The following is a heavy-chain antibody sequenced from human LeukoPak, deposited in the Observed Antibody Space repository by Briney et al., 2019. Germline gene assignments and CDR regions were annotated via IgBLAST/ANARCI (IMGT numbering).Heavy chain of an antibody. V-gene: IGHV1-2*02. CDR3: ANLGYCSSTSCHYHYYYMDV. D-gene: IGHD2-2*01. J-gene: IGHJ6*03. Sequence: ASVKVSCKASGYTFTGYYMHWVRQAPGQGLEWKGWINPNSGGTNYAQKFQGRVTMTRDTSISTAYMELSRLRSDDTAVYYCANLGYCSSTSCHYHYYYMDVWGKGTTVTVSS. CDR1: GYTFTGYY. CDR2: INPNSGGT.